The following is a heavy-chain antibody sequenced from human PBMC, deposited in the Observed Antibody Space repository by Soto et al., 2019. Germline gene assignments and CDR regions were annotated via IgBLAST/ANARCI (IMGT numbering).Heavy chain of an antibody. D-gene: IGHD4-17*01. CDR3: ARLERTVTGYYYYYGVDV. J-gene: IGHJ6*02. CDR1: GDSISAYN. Sequence: XGTLSLTCTVSGDSISAYNWSWIRQPPGKGLEWIGHIYNSGFTNYNPSLEGRVTISVDTSRNYFSLKVRSVTTADTAVYYCARLERTVTGYYYYYGVDVWGQGTTVTVSS. V-gene: IGHV4-59*01. CDR2: IYNSGFT.